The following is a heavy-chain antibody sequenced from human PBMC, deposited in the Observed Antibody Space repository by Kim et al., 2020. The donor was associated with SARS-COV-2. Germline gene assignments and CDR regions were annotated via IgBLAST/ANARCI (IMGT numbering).Heavy chain of an antibody. CDR2: I. J-gene: IGHJ4*02. V-gene: IGHV3-21*01. D-gene: IGHD7-27*01. Sequence: IYYADSVKGRFTISRDKAKKSLYLQMDSLCVEDSAVDFGARDHSSSWGFDLWGQGTLVTVSS. CDR3: ARDHSSSWGFDL.